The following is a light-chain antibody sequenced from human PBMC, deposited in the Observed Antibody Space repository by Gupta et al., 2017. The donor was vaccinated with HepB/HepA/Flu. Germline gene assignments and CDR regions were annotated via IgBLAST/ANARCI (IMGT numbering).Light chain of an antibody. Sequence: QLVLTHSPSASASLGASVKLTCTLSSCHSSYAIAWHQQQPETGPRYLMKLNSDGSHSTGDGIPVRFSGSSSGAARYLTLSSLQSEDEADYYCQTWGTFVVFGGGTKLTVL. J-gene: IGLJ2*01. CDR2: LNSDGSH. CDR3: QTWGTFVV. V-gene: IGLV4-69*01. CDR1: SCHSSYA.